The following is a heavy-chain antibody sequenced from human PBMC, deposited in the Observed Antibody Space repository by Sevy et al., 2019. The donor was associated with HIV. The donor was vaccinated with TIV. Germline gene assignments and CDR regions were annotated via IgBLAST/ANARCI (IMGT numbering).Heavy chain of an antibody. CDR1: GGSISSSSYY. CDR3: AGQLAYCSGGSCYLDEYFQY. V-gene: IGHV4-39*01. Sequence: SETLSLTCTVSGGSISSSSYYWGWIRQPPGKGLEWIGSIYYSGSTYYNPSLKSRVTISVDTSKNQFSLKLSSVTAADTAVYYCAGQLAYCSGGSCYLDEYFQYWGQGTLVTVSS. J-gene: IGHJ1*01. CDR2: IYYSGST. D-gene: IGHD2-15*01.